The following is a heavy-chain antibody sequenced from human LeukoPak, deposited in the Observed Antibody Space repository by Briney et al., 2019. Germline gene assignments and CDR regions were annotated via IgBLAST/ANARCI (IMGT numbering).Heavy chain of an antibody. D-gene: IGHD3-22*01. V-gene: IGHV4-59*08. Sequence: PSETLSLTCTVTGGSISSYYWSWIRQPPGKGLEWIGYIYYSGSTNYNPSLKSRVTISVDTSKNQFSLKLSSVTAADTAVYYCASGYDSSPYYFDYWGQGTLVTVSS. CDR2: IYYSGST. J-gene: IGHJ4*02. CDR3: ASGYDSSPYYFDY. CDR1: GGSISSYY.